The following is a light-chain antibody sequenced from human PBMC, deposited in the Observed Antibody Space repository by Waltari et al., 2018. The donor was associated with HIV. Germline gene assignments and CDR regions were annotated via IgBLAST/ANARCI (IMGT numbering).Light chain of an antibody. CDR3: ATWDDSLNGPV. J-gene: IGLJ3*02. Sequence: QSVLTQPPSASGTPGQRVTIPCPGSSSHIEITPVSWYQQFPGTAPQPLIYSNNQRPSGVPDRFSGSKSGTSAALAISGLQSEDEADYYCATWDDSLNGPVFGGGTKLTVL. CDR2: SNN. V-gene: IGLV1-44*01. CDR1: SSHIEITP.